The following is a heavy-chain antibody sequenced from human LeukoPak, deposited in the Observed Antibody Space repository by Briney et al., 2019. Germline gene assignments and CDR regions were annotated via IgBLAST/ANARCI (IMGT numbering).Heavy chain of an antibody. Sequence: GGSLRLSCAASGFTFSSYSMNWVRQAPGKGLEWVSYISSSSSTIYYADSVKGRFTISRDNAKNSLFLQMNSLRAEDTAVYYCAREWTRGLTPRRVGATFDYWGQGTLVTVSS. CDR3: AREWTRGLTPRRVGATFDY. V-gene: IGHV3-48*04. CDR2: ISSSSSTI. D-gene: IGHD3-10*01. J-gene: IGHJ4*02. CDR1: GFTFSSYS.